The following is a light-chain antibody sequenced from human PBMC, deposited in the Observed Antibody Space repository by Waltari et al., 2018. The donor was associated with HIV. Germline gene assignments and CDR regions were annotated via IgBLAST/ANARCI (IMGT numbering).Light chain of an antibody. CDR2: EVS. CDR1: TSYADSFDY. Sequence: QSALTPPAYVSGSPAQSITISCTGPTSYADSFDYVSWYQQHPGKVPTLIIYEVSFRASGVSNRFSASKSGNTTSLTISGLQAEDEAVYYCGSYTATNSMMFGGGTKLTVL. J-gene: IGLJ3*02. V-gene: IGLV2-14*01. CDR3: GSYTATNSMM.